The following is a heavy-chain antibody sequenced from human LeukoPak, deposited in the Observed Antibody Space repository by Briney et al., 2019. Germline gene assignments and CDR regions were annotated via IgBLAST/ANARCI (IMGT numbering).Heavy chain of an antibody. J-gene: IGHJ5*02. D-gene: IGHD6-13*01. V-gene: IGHV4-34*01. CDR2: INHGGST. CDR3: ARKEGGQLVNTRRWFDP. CDR1: GFTFDDYG. Sequence: GSLRLSCAASGFTFDDYGMSWIRQPPGKGLEWIGEINHGGSTNYNPSLKSRVTISVDTSKNQFSLKLRSVTAADTAVYYCARKEGGQLVNTRRWFDPWGQGTLVTVSS.